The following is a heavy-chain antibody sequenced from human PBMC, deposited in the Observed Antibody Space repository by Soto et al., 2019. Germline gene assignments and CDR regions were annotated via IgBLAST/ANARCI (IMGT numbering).Heavy chain of an antibody. J-gene: IGHJ4*01. CDR2: FYYPGTA. V-gene: IGHV4-39*01. D-gene: IGHD3-10*01. CDR3: ASFHGPGDYLAFQADY. Sequence: PSETLSLTCTVCRASVSSSNYYWGWIRQPPGKGLEWIGNFYYPGTAYYNPSLKSRITIAVDTSKNEFSLSLSSVTAADTAVYYCASFHGPGDYLAFQADYWGQGTLVTVSS. CDR1: RASVSSSNYY.